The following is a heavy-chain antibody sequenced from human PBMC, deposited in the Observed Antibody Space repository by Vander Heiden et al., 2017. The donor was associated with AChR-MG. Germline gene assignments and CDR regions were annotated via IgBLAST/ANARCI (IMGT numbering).Heavy chain of an antibody. CDR3: ARDPRAVATAGY. CDR1: GFTFSSYG. CDR2: ISSSSSYI. Sequence: EVQLVESGVGLVKPGGSLSLSCAASGFTFSSYGMNWVRQAPGKGLGWVSSISSSSSYIYYADSVKGRFTISRDNAKNSLYLQMNSLRAEDTAVYYCARDPRAVATAGYWGQGTLVTVSS. J-gene: IGHJ4*02. D-gene: IGHD5-12*01. V-gene: IGHV3-21*01.